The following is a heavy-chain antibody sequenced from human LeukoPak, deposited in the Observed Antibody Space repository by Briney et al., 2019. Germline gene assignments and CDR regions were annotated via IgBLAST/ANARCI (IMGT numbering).Heavy chain of an antibody. J-gene: IGHJ4*02. CDR2: IKQDGSQK. CDR3: ARDRLGDGYFDY. D-gene: IGHD3-10*01. V-gene: IGHV3-7*01. Sequence: GGSLRLSCAASGFSFSNYWMSWVRQAPGKGLEWLANIKQDGSQKYYVDSVKGRFTISRDNAKNSLYLQMNSLRAEDTAVFYCARDRLGDGYFDYWGQGTLVTVSS. CDR1: GFSFSNYW.